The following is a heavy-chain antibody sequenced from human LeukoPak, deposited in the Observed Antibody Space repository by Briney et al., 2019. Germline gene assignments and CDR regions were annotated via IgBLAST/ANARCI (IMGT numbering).Heavy chain of an antibody. V-gene: IGHV4-4*02. J-gene: IGHJ4*02. CDR3: ASAGHDGIGYKVC. CDR1: GGSISSSNW. CDR2: IYHSGSA. D-gene: IGHD3-22*01. Sequence: SGTLSLTCAVSGGSISSSNWWSWVRQPPGKGLEWIGEIYHSGSANYNPSLKSRVTISVDKSKNQFSLRLSSVTAADTAVYYCASAGHDGIGYKVCWGQGTLVTVSS.